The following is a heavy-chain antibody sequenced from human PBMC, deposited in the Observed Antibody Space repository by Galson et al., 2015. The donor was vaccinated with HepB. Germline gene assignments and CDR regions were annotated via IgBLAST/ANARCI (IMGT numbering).Heavy chain of an antibody. D-gene: IGHD3-10*01. CDR3: ATGRHISMARGFDY. J-gene: IGHJ4*02. Sequence: SLRLSCAASGFTFSSYDMSWVRQAPGKGLEWVSSISGGGGSTYYADSVKGRFTISSDNSKNTLYLQMNTLRAEDTAVYYCATGRHISMARGFDYWGQGTLVTVSS. V-gene: IGHV3-23*01. CDR2: ISGGGGST. CDR1: GFTFSSYD.